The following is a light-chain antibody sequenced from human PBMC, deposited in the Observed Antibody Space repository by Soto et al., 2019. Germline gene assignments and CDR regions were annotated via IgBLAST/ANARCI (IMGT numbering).Light chain of an antibody. J-gene: IGLJ1*01. CDR2: GNS. V-gene: IGLV1-40*01. Sequence: QSLLPHPPSLSGAPGQRVTISCTGSSSNIGAGYDVHWYQQLPGTAPKLLIYGNSNRPSGVPDRFSGSKSGTSASLAITGLQAEDEADYYCQSYDSSLSGYVFGTGTKVTVL. CDR1: SSNIGAGYD. CDR3: QSYDSSLSGYV.